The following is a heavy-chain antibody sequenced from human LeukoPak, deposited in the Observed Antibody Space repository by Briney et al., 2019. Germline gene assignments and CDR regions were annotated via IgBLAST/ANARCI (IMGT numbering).Heavy chain of an antibody. CDR1: GYTFTSYG. J-gene: IGHJ4*02. Sequence: ASVKVSCKASGYTFTSYGISWVRQAPGQGLEWMGWISAYNGNTNYAQKLQGRVTMTTDTSTSTAYMELRSLRSDDTAVYYCARDLFRYSSSWYSDYWGQGTLVTVSS. CDR2: ISAYNGNT. D-gene: IGHD6-13*01. CDR3: ARDLFRYSSSWYSDY. V-gene: IGHV1-18*01.